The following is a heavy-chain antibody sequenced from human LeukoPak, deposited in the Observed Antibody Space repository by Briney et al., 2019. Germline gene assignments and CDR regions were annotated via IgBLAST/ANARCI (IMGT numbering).Heavy chain of an antibody. CDR2: IYTSGST. V-gene: IGHV4-61*02. CDR1: GGSISSGSYY. J-gene: IGHJ4*02. Sequence: PSETLSLTCTVSGGSISSGSYYWSWIRQPAGKGLEWIGRIYTSGSTNYNPSLKSRVTISVDTSKNQFSLKLSSVTAADTAVYYCARDQGSPGSYDSSGFFSWGQGTLVTVSS. D-gene: IGHD3-22*01. CDR3: ARDQGSPGSYDSSGFFS.